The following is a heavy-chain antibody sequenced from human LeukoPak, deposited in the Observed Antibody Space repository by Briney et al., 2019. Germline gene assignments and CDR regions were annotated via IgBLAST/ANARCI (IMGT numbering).Heavy chain of an antibody. CDR3: AREVVPAATVDY. CDR2: IYYSGST. D-gene: IGHD2-2*01. Sequence: SETLSLTCTVSGGSVSSGSYYWSWIRQPPGKGLEWIGYIYYSGSTNYNPSLKSRVTISVDTSKNQFSLKLSSVTAADTAVYYCAREVVPAATVDYWGQATLVTVSS. J-gene: IGHJ4*02. CDR1: GGSVSSGSYY. V-gene: IGHV4-61*01.